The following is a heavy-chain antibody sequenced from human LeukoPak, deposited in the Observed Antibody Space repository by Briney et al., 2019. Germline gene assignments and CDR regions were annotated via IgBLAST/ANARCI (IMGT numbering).Heavy chain of an antibody. V-gene: IGHV4-31*03. CDR3: ARAARQGFTMIVVPFFYFDL. CDR1: GGSISSGASD. J-gene: IGHJ2*01. Sequence: SETPSLTCTVSGGSISSGASDWGWIRQHPKRGLEWVGYINHSGSTYYNPSLGSRVTMSVDTSKNQFSLKLSSVTAADSAVYYCARAARQGFTMIVVPFFYFDLWGRGTLVTVSS. CDR2: INHSGST. D-gene: IGHD3-22*01.